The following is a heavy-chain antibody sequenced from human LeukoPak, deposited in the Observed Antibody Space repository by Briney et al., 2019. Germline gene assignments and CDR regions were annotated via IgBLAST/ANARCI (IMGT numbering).Heavy chain of an antibody. V-gene: IGHV1-2*02. CDR2: INPNSGGT. CDR1: GYTFTSYG. Sequence: ASVKVSCKTSGYTFTSYGISWVRQAPGQGLEWMGWINPNSGGTNYAQKFQGRVTMTRDTSISTAYMGLSRLRSDDTAVYYCARDPRLNWFDPWGQGTLVTVSS. CDR3: ARDPRLNWFDP. J-gene: IGHJ5*02.